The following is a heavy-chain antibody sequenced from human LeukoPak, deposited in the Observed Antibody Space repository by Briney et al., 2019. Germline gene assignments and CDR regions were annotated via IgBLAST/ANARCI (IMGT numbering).Heavy chain of an antibody. D-gene: IGHD3-10*01. Sequence: SETLSLTCTVSGGSISSYYWSWIRQPLGKGLEWIGYIYYSGSTNYNPSLKSRVTISVDTSKNQFSLKLSSVTAADTAVYYCARDPLEDSMVRGVMGFDYWGQGTLVTVSS. J-gene: IGHJ4*02. CDR2: IYYSGST. CDR3: ARDPLEDSMVRGVMGFDY. V-gene: IGHV4-59*08. CDR1: GGSISSYY.